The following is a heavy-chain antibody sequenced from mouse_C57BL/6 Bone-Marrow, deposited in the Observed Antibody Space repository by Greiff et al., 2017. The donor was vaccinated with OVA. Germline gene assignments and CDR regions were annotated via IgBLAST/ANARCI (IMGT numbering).Heavy chain of an antibody. D-gene: IGHD1-1*01. J-gene: IGHJ1*03. Sequence: QVQLQQSGAELARPGASVKMSCKASGYTFTSYTMHWLNQRPGQGLEWIGYINPSSGYTKYNQKFKEKATLPADNSHSTAYLQLSSLTSEDSAVYDWARSTTVVAHWYFDVWGTGTTVTGSS. CDR2: INPSSGYT. V-gene: IGHV1-4*01. CDR3: ARSTTVVAHWYFDV. CDR1: GYTFTSYT.